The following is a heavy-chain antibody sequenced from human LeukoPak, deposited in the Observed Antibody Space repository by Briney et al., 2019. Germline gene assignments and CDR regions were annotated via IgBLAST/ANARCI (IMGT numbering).Heavy chain of an antibody. D-gene: IGHD1-20*01. CDR3: AKPKDNSLYCFDY. CDR1: GFTFSSYW. CDR2: ISGSGGST. V-gene: IGHV3-23*01. Sequence: GGSLRLSCAASGFTFSSYWMHWVRQGPGKGLVWVSAISGSGGSTYYADSVKGRFTISRDNSKNTLYLQMSSLRAEDTAVYYCAKPKDNSLYCFDYWGQGTLVTVSS. J-gene: IGHJ4*02.